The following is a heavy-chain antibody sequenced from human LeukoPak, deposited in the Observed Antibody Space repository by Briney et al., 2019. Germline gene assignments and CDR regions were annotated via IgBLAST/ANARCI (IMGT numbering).Heavy chain of an antibody. V-gene: IGHV4-34*01. CDR3: ARGQRYSSSWYGTLGY. CDR1: GGSFSGYY. Sequence: SETLSLTCAVYGGSFSGYYWSWIRQPPGKGLEWTGEINHSGSTNYNPSLKSRVTISVDMSKNQSSLKLSSVTAADTAVYYCARGQRYSSSWYGTLGYWGQGTLVTVSS. J-gene: IGHJ4*02. D-gene: IGHD6-13*01. CDR2: INHSGST.